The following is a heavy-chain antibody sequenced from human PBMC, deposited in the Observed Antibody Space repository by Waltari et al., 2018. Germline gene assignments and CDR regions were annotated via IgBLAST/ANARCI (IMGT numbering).Heavy chain of an antibody. V-gene: IGHV4-59*11. CDR2: IYYSGST. D-gene: IGHD3-16*01. J-gene: IGHJ5*02. CDR1: GGSISSHY. CDR3: ARGANWFDP. Sequence: QVQLQESGPGLVKPSETLSLTCTVSGGSISSHYWSWIRQPPGKGLEWIGYIYYSGSTNYNPSLKSRVTRSVDTSKNQFSLKLSSVTAADTAVYYCARGANWFDPWGRGTLVTVSS.